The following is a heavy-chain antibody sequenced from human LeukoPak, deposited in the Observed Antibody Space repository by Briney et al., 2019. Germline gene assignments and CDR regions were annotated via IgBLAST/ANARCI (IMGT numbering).Heavy chain of an antibody. CDR3: ARSSGYDSGWFDP. Sequence: SQTLSLTCTVSGGSISSGSYYWSWIRQPAGKGLEWIGRIYTSGSTNYNPSLKSRVTISVDTSKNQFSLKLSSVTAADTAVYYCARSSGYDSGWFDPWAREPWSPSPQ. J-gene: IGHJ5*02. CDR2: IYTSGST. D-gene: IGHD5-12*01. V-gene: IGHV4-61*02. CDR1: GGSISSGSYY.